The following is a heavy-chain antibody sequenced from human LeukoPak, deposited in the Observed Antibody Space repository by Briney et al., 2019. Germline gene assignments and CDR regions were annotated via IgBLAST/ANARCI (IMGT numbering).Heavy chain of an antibody. V-gene: IGHV3-30*18. D-gene: IGHD6-13*01. J-gene: IGHJ4*02. CDR3: AKDEGFRAAAEGTPDY. CDR2: ISYDGSNK. Sequence: GGSLRLSCAASGFTFSSYNIHWVRQAPGKGLEWVALISYDGSNKYYADSVKGRFTISSDNSKDTLYLQMNSLRPEDTAVYYCAKDEGFRAAAEGTPDYWGQGTLVTVSS. CDR1: GFTFSSYN.